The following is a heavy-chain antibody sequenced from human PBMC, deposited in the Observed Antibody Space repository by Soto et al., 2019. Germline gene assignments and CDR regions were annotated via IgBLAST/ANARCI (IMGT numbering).Heavy chain of an antibody. CDR1: GYTFSSYG. CDR3: ARDRIPATGTVSYFDY. Sequence: QVQMVQSGAEVKKPGASVKVSCKASGYTFSSYGISWVRQAPGHGLEWMGWISTYIGNPKYAQKPQGRVTMTTDTSTSTAYMELRSLRSDDTAVYYCARDRIPATGTVSYFDYWGQGSLVTVSS. D-gene: IGHD6-13*01. V-gene: IGHV1-18*01. J-gene: IGHJ4*02. CDR2: ISTYIGNP.